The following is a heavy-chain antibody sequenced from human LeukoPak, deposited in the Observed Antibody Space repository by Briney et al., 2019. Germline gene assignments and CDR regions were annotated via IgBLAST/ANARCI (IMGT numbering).Heavy chain of an antibody. CDR2: ISGSGGST. CDR1: GFTFSSYA. Sequence: GGSLRLSCAASGFTFSSYAMSWVRQAPGKGLEWVSAISGSGGSTYYADSVKGRFTISRDNSKNTPYLQMNSLRAEDTAVYYCAKGYCSGGSCYNFDYWGQGTLVTVSS. CDR3: AKGYCSGGSCYNFDY. V-gene: IGHV3-23*01. D-gene: IGHD2-15*01. J-gene: IGHJ4*02.